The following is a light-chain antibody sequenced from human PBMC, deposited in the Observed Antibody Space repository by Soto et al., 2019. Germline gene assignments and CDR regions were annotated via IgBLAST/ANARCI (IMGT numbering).Light chain of an antibody. V-gene: IGKV3-15*01. CDR2: DAS. Sequence: EIVMTQSPVTLSLSPGERATLSCRASQSVSSYLAWYQQKPGQVPRLLIYDASNRATGIPARFSGSGSGTEFTLTISSLQSEDFAVYYCHQYNNWPPVFGGGTKVDIK. CDR3: HQYNNWPPV. CDR1: QSVSSY. J-gene: IGKJ4*01.